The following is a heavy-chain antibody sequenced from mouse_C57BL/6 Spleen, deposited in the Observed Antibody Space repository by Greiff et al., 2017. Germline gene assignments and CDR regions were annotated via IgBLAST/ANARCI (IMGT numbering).Heavy chain of an antibody. CDR3: ARLGYYYDDYFDY. Sequence: QVQLKESGPELVKPGASVKISCKASGYAFSSYWMNWVKQRPGKGLAWIGRIYPGDGDTNYNGKFKGKATLTADKSSSTSYMQLSSLTSEDSAVYFCARLGYYYDDYFDYWGQGTTLTVAS. D-gene: IGHD2-4*01. CDR1: GYAFSSYW. CDR2: IYPGDGDT. J-gene: IGHJ2*01. V-gene: IGHV1-82*01.